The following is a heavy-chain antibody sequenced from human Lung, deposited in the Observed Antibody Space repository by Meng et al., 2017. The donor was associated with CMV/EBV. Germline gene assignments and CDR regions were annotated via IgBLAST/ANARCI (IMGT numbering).Heavy chain of an antibody. CDR3: VKGWQNLWDY. J-gene: IGHJ4*02. D-gene: IGHD1-14*01. V-gene: IGHV3-23*01. Sequence: GGSLRLSCRASGYTFSSYSMSWVRQAPGKGLEWVSSISGSGGSTYSADSVKGRLTISRDNSESTLYLQMNSLTAEDTAIYYCVKGWQNLWDYWGQGTMVTVSS. CDR1: GYTFSSYS. CDR2: ISGSGGST.